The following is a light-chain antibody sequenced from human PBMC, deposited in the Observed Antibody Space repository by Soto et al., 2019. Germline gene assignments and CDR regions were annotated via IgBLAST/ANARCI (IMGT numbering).Light chain of an antibody. CDR1: QSVSSQ. CDR3: QQRSNWPPT. Sequence: EIVLTQSPATLSLSPGERATLSCRASQSVSSQLAWYQQKPGQAPRLLIYDASNRATGIPARFSGSGSGTDFTLTISSLEPEDFAVYYCQQRSNWPPTFGQGTKV. V-gene: IGKV3-11*01. J-gene: IGKJ1*01. CDR2: DAS.